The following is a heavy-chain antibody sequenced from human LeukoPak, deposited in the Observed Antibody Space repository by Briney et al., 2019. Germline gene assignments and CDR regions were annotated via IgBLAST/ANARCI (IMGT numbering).Heavy chain of an antibody. CDR2: ISSGSGYI. CDR1: GFTFSTYN. V-gene: IGHV3-21*01. D-gene: IGHD5-12*01. CDR3: ARSPYPTIQYPSDY. Sequence: GGSLRPSCAASGFTFSTYNMNWVRQAPGKGLEWVSSISSGSGYIYYADSVKGRFTISRDNTKNSLFLQMNSLRAEDTAVYYCARSPYPTIQYPSDYWGQGTLVTVSS. J-gene: IGHJ4*02.